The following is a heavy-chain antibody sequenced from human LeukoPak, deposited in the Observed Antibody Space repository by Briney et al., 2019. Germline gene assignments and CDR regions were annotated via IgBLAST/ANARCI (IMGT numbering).Heavy chain of an antibody. V-gene: IGHV4-34*01. CDR1: GGSFSGYY. CDR2: INHSGST. Sequence: SGTLSHTCAVYGGSFSGYYWSWIRQPPGKGLEWIGEINHSGSTNYNPSLKSRVTISVDTSKNQFSLKLSSVTAADTAVYYCAREARGWFGEFLYYYYGMDVWGQGTTVTVSS. J-gene: IGHJ6*02. CDR3: AREARGWFGEFLYYYYGMDV. D-gene: IGHD3-10*01.